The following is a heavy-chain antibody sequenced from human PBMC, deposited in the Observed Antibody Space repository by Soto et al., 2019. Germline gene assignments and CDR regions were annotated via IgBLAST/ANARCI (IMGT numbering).Heavy chain of an antibody. CDR3: AKDGGYGMDV. CDR2: ISGSDGST. D-gene: IGHD3-16*01. J-gene: IGHJ6*02. V-gene: IGHV3-23*01. CDR1: GFSFSSYA. Sequence: GGSLRLSCVASGFSFSSYAMSWVRQAPGKGLEWVSVISGSDGSTYYADSVKGRFTISRDNSKNTLYLQMNSLRAEDTAVYYCAKDGGYGMDVWGQGTTVTVSS.